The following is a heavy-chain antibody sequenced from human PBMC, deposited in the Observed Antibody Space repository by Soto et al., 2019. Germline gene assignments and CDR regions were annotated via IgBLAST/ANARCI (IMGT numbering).Heavy chain of an antibody. Sequence: SETLSLTCTVSGGSISSDDYYWSWIRQAPGRGLEWIGYIHSSGSIYYNPSLKSRATMSIDTAGNQFSLKVSSVTVADAAVYYCARDLDGLHDDTSGPFPRPGWGQGTLVTVSS. D-gene: IGHD3-22*01. V-gene: IGHV4-30-4*01. J-gene: IGHJ1*01. CDR2: IHSSGSI. CDR1: GGSISSDDYY. CDR3: ARDLDGLHDDTSGPFPRPG.